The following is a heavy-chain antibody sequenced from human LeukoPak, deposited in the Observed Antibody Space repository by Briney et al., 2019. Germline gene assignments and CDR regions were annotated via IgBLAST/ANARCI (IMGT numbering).Heavy chain of an antibody. V-gene: IGHV1-18*04. CDR3: ARDTGLRYFDWLLRDWYLDL. Sequence: ASVKVSCKASGYTFTSYGISWVRQAPGQGLESMGWISAYNGNTNYAQKLQGRVTMTTDTSTSTAYMELRSLRSDDTAVYYCARDTGLRYFDWLLRDWYLDLWGRGTLVTVSS. J-gene: IGHJ2*01. D-gene: IGHD3-9*01. CDR1: GYTFTSYG. CDR2: ISAYNGNT.